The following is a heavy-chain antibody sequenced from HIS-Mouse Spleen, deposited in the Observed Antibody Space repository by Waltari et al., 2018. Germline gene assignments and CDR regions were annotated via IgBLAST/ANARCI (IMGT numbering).Heavy chain of an antibody. CDR2: IYYSGST. Sequence: QLQLQESGPGLVKPSETLSLTCTVSGGSISSSSYYWGWIRQPPGKGLAWIGSIYYSGSTYYNPSLKSRVTISVETSKNQFSLKLSSVTAADTAVYYCAREIPYSSSWYDWYFDLWGRGTLVTGSS. J-gene: IGHJ2*01. CDR3: AREIPYSSSWYDWYFDL. CDR1: GGSISSSSYY. D-gene: IGHD6-13*01. V-gene: IGHV4-39*07.